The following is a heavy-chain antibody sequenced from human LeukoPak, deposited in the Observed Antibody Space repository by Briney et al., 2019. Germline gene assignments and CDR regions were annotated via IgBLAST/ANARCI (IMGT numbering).Heavy chain of an antibody. CDR2: IYYSGST. Sequence: SETLSLTCTVSGGSISSHYWSWIRQPPGKGLEWIGYIYYSGSTNYNPSLKSRVTISVDTSKNQFSLKLSSVTAADTAVYYCARTTVTTFYYYMDVWGKGTTVTVSS. J-gene: IGHJ6*03. D-gene: IGHD4-11*01. CDR1: GGSISSHY. CDR3: ARTTVTTFYYYMDV. V-gene: IGHV4-59*08.